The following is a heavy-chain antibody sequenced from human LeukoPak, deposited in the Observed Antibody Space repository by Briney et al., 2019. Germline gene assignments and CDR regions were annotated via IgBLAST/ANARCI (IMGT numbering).Heavy chain of an antibody. D-gene: IGHD5-18*01. V-gene: IGHV4-34*01. CDR3: ARRSRDIYGYGSGWDSGFDY. CDR1: GGSFRDYY. Sequence: PSETLSLTCAVYGGSFRDYYLSWIRQPPGKGLEWIGEINHIGSTNYNPPLKSRVTISVDTSKNQFSLKLSSVTAADTAVYYCARRSRDIYGYGSGWDSGFDYWGQGTLATVSS. J-gene: IGHJ4*02. CDR2: INHIGST.